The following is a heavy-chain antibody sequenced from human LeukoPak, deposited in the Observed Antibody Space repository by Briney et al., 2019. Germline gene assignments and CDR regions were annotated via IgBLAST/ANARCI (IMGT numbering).Heavy chain of an antibody. CDR1: GGSISSSSYY. J-gene: IGHJ4*02. D-gene: IGHD6-13*01. V-gene: IGHV4-39*01. Sequence: PSETLSLTCTVSGGSISSSSYYWGWIRQPPGKGLEWIGSIYYSGSTYYNPSLKSRVTISVDTSKNQFSLKLSSVTAADTAVYYCASGYSSSWYAYWGQGTLVTVSS. CDR2: IYYSGST. CDR3: ASGYSSSWYAY.